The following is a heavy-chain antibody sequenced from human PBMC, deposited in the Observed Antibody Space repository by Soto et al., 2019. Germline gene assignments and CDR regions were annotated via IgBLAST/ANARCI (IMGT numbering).Heavy chain of an antibody. V-gene: IGHV5-51*01. CDR1: GNSFTSYW. D-gene: IGHD2-15*01. CDR2: IYPGDSDT. CDR3: ARSSQDIVVVVAATPGAFDI. J-gene: IGHJ3*02. Sequence: PGESLKISCKGSGNSFTSYWIGWVRQMPGKGLEWMGIIYPGDSDTRYSPSFQGQVTISADKSISTAYLQWSSLKASDTAMYYCARSSQDIVVVVAATPGAFDIWGQGTMVTVSS.